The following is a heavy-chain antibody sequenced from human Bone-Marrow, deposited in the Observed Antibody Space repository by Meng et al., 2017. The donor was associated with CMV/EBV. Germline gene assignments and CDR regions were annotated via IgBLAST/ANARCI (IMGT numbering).Heavy chain of an antibody. CDR1: GFTFSDYY. D-gene: IGHD2-15*01. V-gene: IGHV3-11*06. J-gene: IGHJ6*02. Sequence: GGSLRLSCAASGFTFSDYYMSWIRQAPGKGLEWVSYISSSSSYIYNAASVKGRFTISRDNAKNSQYLQMNSRRAEDTAVYYCARGWDILVVSSAGGAMDVWGQGTTVTFAS. CDR3: ARGWDILVVSSAGGAMDV. CDR2: ISSSSSYI.